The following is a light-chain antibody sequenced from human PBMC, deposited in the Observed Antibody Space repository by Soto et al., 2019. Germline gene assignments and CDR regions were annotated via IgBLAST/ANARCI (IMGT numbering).Light chain of an antibody. Sequence: QSALTQPASVSGSPGQSITISCTGTSSDVGGYNHVSWYQHYPGKAPKLILFAVSDRPSGVSHRFSGSKSGNTASLTISGLQAEYEADYYCCSYPGLSTVVFGGGTKLTVL. CDR3: CSYPGLSTVV. V-gene: IGLV2-14*01. J-gene: IGLJ2*01. CDR2: AVS. CDR1: SSDVGGYNH.